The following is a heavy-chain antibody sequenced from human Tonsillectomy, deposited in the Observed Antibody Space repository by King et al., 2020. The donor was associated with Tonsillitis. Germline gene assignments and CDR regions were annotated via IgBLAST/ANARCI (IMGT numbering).Heavy chain of an antibody. J-gene: IGHJ4*02. CDR2: IHCSGRT. CDR1: GGSISSGDYF. Sequence: QLQESGPGLVKPSQTLSLTCTVSGGSISSGDYFWNWIRQHPGKGLEWIGYIHCSGRTYYNPSLKSRVTISVDTSKNQFSLKLSSVTAADTAVFYCARGTMAYSGYDRGLYFDYWAQGTLVTVSS. V-gene: IGHV4-31*03. CDR3: ARGTMAYSGYDRGLYFDY. D-gene: IGHD5-12*01.